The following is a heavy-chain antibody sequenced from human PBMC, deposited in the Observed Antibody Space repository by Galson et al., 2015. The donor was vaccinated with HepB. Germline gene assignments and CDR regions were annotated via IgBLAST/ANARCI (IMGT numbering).Heavy chain of an antibody. J-gene: IGHJ5*02. V-gene: IGHV5-51*01. Sequence: QSGAEVKKPGESLKISCKGSGYSFTSYWIGWVRQMPGKGLEWMGIIYPGDSDTRYSPSFQGQVTISADKSISTAYLQWSSLKASDTAMYYCARGGFQWDTASRANWFDPWGQGTLVTVSS. CDR1: GYSFTSYW. CDR2: IYPGDSDT. CDR3: ARGGFQWDTASRANWFDP. D-gene: IGHD5-18*01.